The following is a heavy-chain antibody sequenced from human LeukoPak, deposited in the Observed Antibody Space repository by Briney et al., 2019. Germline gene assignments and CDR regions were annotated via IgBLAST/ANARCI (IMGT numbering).Heavy chain of an antibody. D-gene: IGHD3-10*01. CDR3: ARRGPTLYGSGSYYNEPFDY. CDR1: GGSISSYY. Sequence: PSETLSLTCTVSGGSISSYYWSWSRQPPGRGLEWIGYIYYSGSTNYNPSLKSRVTISVDTSKNQFSLKLSSVTAADTAVYYCARRGPTLYGSGSYYNEPFDYWGQGTQVTVSS. V-gene: IGHV4-59*01. J-gene: IGHJ4*02. CDR2: IYYSGST.